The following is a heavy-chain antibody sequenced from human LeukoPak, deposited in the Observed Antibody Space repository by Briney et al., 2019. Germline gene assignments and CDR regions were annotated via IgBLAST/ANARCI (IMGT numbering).Heavy chain of an antibody. CDR3: VRGHLVGGWFKYDAFDI. Sequence: SDTLSLTCSVSGGPITVYHWIWIRQPPGKGLEWIGYIYHSGSTNYNPSLKSRVTISLDTSKKHFSLKLSSVTAADTAVYYCVRGHLVGGWFKYDAFDIWGQGTMVSVSS. J-gene: IGHJ3*02. V-gene: IGHV4-59*07. CDR1: GGPITVYH. CDR2: IYHSGST. D-gene: IGHD6-19*01.